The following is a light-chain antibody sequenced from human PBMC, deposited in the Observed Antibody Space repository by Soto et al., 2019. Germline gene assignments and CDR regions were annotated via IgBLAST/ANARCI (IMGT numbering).Light chain of an antibody. CDR3: SSYTSSSTLL. CDR1: SSDVGGYNY. CDR2: DVS. J-gene: IGLJ2*01. Sequence: QSVLTQPASVSGSPGQSITISCTGTSSDVGGYNYVSWYQQHPGKAPKLMIYDVSNLPSGVSNRFSGSKSGNTASLTISGLQAEDEADYYCSSYTSSSTLLFGGGTKVTVL. V-gene: IGLV2-14*01.